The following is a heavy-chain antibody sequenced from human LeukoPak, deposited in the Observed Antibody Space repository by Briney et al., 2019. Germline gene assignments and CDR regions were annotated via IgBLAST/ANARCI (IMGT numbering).Heavy chain of an antibody. D-gene: IGHD3-3*01. CDR1: GGAFSAYY. Sequence: SETLSPTCAVYGGAFSAYYWSWIRQPPGKGLEWIGEIDHSGDTNYNPSLKSRVTMSVDTSKNQISLKVTSVTAADTAVYYCAKPYYRSGTGGFDSWGQGTLVTVSS. CDR2: IDHSGDT. CDR3: AKPYYRSGTGGFDS. V-gene: IGHV4-34*01. J-gene: IGHJ4*02.